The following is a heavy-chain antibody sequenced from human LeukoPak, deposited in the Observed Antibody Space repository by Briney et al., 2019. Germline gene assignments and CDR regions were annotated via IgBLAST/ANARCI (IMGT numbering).Heavy chain of an antibody. V-gene: IGHV3-53*01. J-gene: IGHJ6*02. D-gene: IGHD2-2*01. CDR3: AKDQVVPAATYYYYYYGMDV. CDR2: IYSGGST. Sequence: PGGSLRLSCAASGFTVSSNYMSWVRQAPGKGLEWISVIYSGGSTYYADSVKGRFTISRDNSKNTLYLQMNSLRAEDTAVYYCAKDQVVPAATYYYYYYGMDVWGQGTTVTVSS. CDR1: GFTVSSNY.